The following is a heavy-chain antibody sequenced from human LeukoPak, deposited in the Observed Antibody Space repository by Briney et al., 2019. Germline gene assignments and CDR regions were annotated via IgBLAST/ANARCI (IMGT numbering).Heavy chain of an antibody. CDR2: IYYSGST. CDR1: NGSISNHY. J-gene: IGHJ4*02. Sequence: SETLSLTCTVSNGSISNHYWGWIRQPPGKGLEWIGYIYYSGSTDYNPSLESRATMSVDTSKNEFSLKLNSVTAADTAVYYCARRTSYGPVDYWGQGILVTVSS. V-gene: IGHV4-59*11. D-gene: IGHD2-8*01. CDR3: ARRTSYGPVDY.